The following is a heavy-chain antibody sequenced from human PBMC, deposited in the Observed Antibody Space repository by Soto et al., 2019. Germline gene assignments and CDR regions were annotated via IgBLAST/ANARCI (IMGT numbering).Heavy chain of an antibody. V-gene: IGHV3-23*01. D-gene: IGHD3-10*01. CDR1: GFTFSSYA. CDR3: AKRNYGSEFDY. Sequence: EVQLLESGGGLVQPGGSLRLSCAASGFTFSSYAMNWVRQAPGKGLEWVSVISGSGGSTYYADSVKGWFTISRDNSKNTLYLQMNSLRAEDTAVYYCAKRNYGSEFDYWGQGTLVTVSS. J-gene: IGHJ4*02. CDR2: ISGSGGST.